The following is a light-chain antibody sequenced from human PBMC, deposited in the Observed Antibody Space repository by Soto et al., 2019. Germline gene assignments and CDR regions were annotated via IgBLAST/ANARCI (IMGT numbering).Light chain of an antibody. V-gene: IGKV3-15*01. CDR2: GSS. CDR3: QQYNNWPRA. CDR1: QTISSN. J-gene: IGKJ1*01. Sequence: EILMTQSPATLSVSPGERVTLSCRASQTISSNLAWYQQKPGQAPRLLIYGSSIRATGISARFSGSGSGTEFTLTISSLQSEDLGVYYCQQYNNWPRAFGQGTKV.